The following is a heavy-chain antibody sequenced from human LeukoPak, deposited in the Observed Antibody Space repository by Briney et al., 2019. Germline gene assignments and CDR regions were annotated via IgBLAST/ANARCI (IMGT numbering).Heavy chain of an antibody. CDR1: GFTFSSYS. D-gene: IGHD2-2*01. Sequence: KSGGSLRLSCAASGFTFSSYSMNWVRQAPGKGLEWVSSISSSSSYIYYADSVKGRFTISRDNAKNSLYLQMNSLRAEDTAVYYCARVDQLLQCLDYWGQGTLVTVSS. CDR2: ISSSSSYI. V-gene: IGHV3-21*01. J-gene: IGHJ4*02. CDR3: ARVDQLLQCLDY.